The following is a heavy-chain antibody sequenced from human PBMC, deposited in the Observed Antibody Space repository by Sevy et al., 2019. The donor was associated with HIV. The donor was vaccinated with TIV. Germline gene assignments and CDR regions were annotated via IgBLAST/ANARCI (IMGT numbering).Heavy chain of an antibody. CDR2: ISSSSSTI. D-gene: IGHD3-10*01. CDR1: GFTFSSYS. CDR3: ARDIATRGYYGSGRATDY. J-gene: IGHJ4*02. Sequence: GGSLRLSCAASGFTFSSYSMNWVRQAPGKGLEWVSYISSSSSTIYYADSLKGRFTISRDNAKNSLYLKMNSLRDEDTAVYYCARDIATRGYYGSGRATDYWGQGTLVTVSS. V-gene: IGHV3-48*02.